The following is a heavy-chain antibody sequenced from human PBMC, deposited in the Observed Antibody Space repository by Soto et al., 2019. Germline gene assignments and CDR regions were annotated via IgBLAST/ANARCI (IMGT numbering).Heavy chain of an antibody. CDR3: ARDLFSSSWYVRAFDV. CDR1: EYTFSDYS. J-gene: IGHJ3*01. D-gene: IGHD6-13*01. Sequence: QVQLVQSGAEVKKPGASVKLSCKASEYTFSDYSLHWVRQAPGQGLEWMGIINPSVGTTTYAQRFQDRVIMTRDTSTSTVYMELSCLRSEDTAVYYCARDLFSSSWYVRAFDVWGQGTMVTVSS. V-gene: IGHV1-46*03. CDR2: INPSVGTT.